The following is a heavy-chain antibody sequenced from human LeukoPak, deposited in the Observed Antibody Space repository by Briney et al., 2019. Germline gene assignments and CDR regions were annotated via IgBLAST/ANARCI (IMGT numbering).Heavy chain of an antibody. CDR3: ASGYYDSSGYFYFDY. V-gene: IGHV3-53*01. J-gene: IGHJ4*02. Sequence: GGSLRLSCAASGFTVSSNYMSWVRQAPWKGLEWVSVIYSGGSTYYEDSVKGRFTISRDNSKNTLYLQMNSLRAEDTAVYYCASGYYDSSGYFYFDYWGQGTLVTVSS. CDR1: GFTVSSNY. D-gene: IGHD3-22*01. CDR2: IYSGGST.